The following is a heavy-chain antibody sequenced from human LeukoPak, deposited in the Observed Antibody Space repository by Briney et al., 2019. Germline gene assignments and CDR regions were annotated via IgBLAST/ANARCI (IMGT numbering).Heavy chain of an antibody. D-gene: IGHD3-10*01. V-gene: IGHV4-59*08. J-gene: IGHJ5*02. Sequence: SETLSLTCTVSGGSIRGYYWSWIRQPLGKGLEWIGYMYYSGSTNYNPSLKSRITISVDRSKNQFSLKLSSVTAADTAVYYCARHGGSGSYYNWFDPWGQGTLVTVSS. CDR1: GGSIRGYY. CDR3: ARHGGSGSYYNWFDP. CDR2: MYYSGST.